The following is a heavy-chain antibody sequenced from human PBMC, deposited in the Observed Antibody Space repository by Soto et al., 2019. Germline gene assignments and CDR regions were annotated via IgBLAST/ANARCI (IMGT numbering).Heavy chain of an antibody. J-gene: IGHJ6*02. CDR3: ARQITYYYDSSGYAGSLQYGMDV. Sequence: ASVKVSCKASGYTFTSYGISWVRQAPGQGLEWMGWISAYNGNTNYAQKLQGRVTMTTDTSTSTAYMELRSLRSDDTAVYYCARQITYYYDSSGYAGSLQYGMDVWGQGTTVTVSS. CDR1: GYTFTSYG. D-gene: IGHD3-22*01. V-gene: IGHV1-18*01. CDR2: ISAYNGNT.